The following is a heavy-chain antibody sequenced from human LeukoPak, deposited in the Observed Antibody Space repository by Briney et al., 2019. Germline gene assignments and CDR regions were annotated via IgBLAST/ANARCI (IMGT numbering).Heavy chain of an antibody. CDR3: ARDTYSSSAFDY. CDR2: INSDGSST. Sequence: GGSLRLSCAASGFTFSSYWMQWVRQAPGKGLVWVSRINSDGSSTSYADSVKGRFTISRDNAKNTLYLQMNSLRAEDTAVYYCARDTYSSSAFDYWGQGTLVTVSS. CDR1: GFTFSSYW. V-gene: IGHV3-74*01. D-gene: IGHD6-6*01. J-gene: IGHJ4*02.